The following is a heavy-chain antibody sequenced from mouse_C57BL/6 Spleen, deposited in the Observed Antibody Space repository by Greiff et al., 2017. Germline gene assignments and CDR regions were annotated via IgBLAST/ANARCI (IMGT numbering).Heavy chain of an antibody. J-gene: IGHJ1*03. V-gene: IGHV1-55*01. Sequence: QVQLKESGAELVKPGASVKMSCKASGYTFTSYWITWVKQRPGQGLEWIGDIYPGSGSTNYNEKFKSKATLTVDTSSSTAYMQLSSLTSEDSAVYYCAREDHYYGSSPWYFDVWGTGTTVTVSS. D-gene: IGHD1-1*01. CDR1: GYTFTSYW. CDR3: AREDHYYGSSPWYFDV. CDR2: IYPGSGST.